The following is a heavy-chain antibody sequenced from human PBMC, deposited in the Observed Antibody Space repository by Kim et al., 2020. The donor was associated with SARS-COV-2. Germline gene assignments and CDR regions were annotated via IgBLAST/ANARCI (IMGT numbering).Heavy chain of an antibody. CDR1: GGSISSYY. V-gene: IGHV4-59*08. CDR2: IYYSGST. J-gene: IGHJ4*02. Sequence: SETLSLTCTVSGGSISSYYWSWIRQPPGKGLEWIGYIYYSGSTNYNPSLKSRVTISVDTSKNQFSLKLSSVTAADTAVYYCARLSDRAWIVGATLFDYWGQGNLVTVSS. D-gene: IGHD1-26*01. CDR3: ARLSDRAWIVGATLFDY.